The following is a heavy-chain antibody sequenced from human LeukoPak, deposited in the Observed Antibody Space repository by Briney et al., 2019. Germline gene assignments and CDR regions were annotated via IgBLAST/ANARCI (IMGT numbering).Heavy chain of an antibody. J-gene: IGHJ5*02. D-gene: IGHD5-12*01. CDR1: GGSISDYY. V-gene: IGHV4-59*12. CDR3: AGARSGYGWFDP. Sequence: SETLSLTCTVSGGSISDYYWGWIRQSPGRGLEWIGYIYSGGSTNYNPSLKSRVTISVDTSKNQFSLKLSSVTAADTAVYYCAGARSGYGWFDPLGPGNPGHRLL. CDR2: IYSGGST.